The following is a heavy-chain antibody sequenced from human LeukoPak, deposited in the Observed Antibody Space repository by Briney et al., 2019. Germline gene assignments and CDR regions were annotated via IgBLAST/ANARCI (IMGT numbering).Heavy chain of an antibody. CDR3: AKDDRIAVAGKDWYFDL. V-gene: IGHV3-30*18. Sequence: QPGGSLRLSCAASGFTFSSYGTHWVRQAPGKGLEWVAVISYDGSNKYYADSVKGRFTISRDNSKNTLYLQMNSLRAEDTAVYYCAKDDRIAVAGKDWYFDLWGRGTLVTVSS. D-gene: IGHD6-19*01. CDR2: ISYDGSNK. J-gene: IGHJ2*01. CDR1: GFTFSSYG.